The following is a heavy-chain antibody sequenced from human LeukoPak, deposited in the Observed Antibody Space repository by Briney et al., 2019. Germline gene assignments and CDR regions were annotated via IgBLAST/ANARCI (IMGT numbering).Heavy chain of an antibody. J-gene: IGHJ6*03. D-gene: IGHD3-3*01. CDR1: GFTFSSYG. CDR2: IRYGGSNK. CDR3: AKDRRSGYSFGYMDV. V-gene: IGHV3-30*02. Sequence: GGSLRLSCAASGFTFSSYGMHWVRQAPGKGLEWVAFIRYGGSNKYYADSVKGRFTISRDNSKNTLYLQMNSLRAEDTAVYYCAKDRRSGYSFGYMDVWGKGTTVTVSS.